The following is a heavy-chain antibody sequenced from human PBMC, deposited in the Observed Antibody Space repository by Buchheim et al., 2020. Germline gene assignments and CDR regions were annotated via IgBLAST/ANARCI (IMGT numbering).Heavy chain of an antibody. CDR2: ISGSGGNT. CDR3: GKTDYGYYYGMDV. J-gene: IGHJ6*02. CDR1: GFTFRTYA. D-gene: IGHD4/OR15-4a*01. V-gene: IGHV3-23*01. Sequence: EVQLLESGGDLVQPGGSLRLSCTASGFTFRTYAMTWVRQAPGKGLEWVSAISGSGGNTYYADSVKGRFTISRDNSKNTLYLQMNSLRAEDMAVYYCGKTDYGYYYGMDVWGRGTT.